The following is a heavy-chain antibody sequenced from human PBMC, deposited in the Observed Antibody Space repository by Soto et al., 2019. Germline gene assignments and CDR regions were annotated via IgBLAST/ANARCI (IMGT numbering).Heavy chain of an antibody. CDR1: GFTVSNNY. J-gene: IGHJ4*02. CDR2: IYSGGYT. Sequence: EVQLVESGGGLIQPGGSLRLSCAVSGFTVSNNYMSWVRQAPGKGLEGVSVIYSGGYTAYGDSVKGRFTISRDNSKNTQVLKRKTRRPGDGAVFFCAAGPGGGGYWGQGTLVTVSS. V-gene: IGHV3-53*01. D-gene: IGHD3-10*01. CDR3: AAGPGGGGY.